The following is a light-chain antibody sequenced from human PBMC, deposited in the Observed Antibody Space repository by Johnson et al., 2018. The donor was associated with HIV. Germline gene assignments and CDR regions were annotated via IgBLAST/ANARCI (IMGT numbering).Light chain of an antibody. CDR2: EDN. V-gene: IGLV1-51*02. CDR1: RSNIGNNY. CDR3: GTWDSSLSAGGDV. J-gene: IGLJ1*01. Sequence: QSVLTQPPSVSAAPGQRVTISCSGGRSNIGNNYVSWYQQFPGAAPKLLIYEDNERPSGIPDRFSGSKSDTSATLGITGLQTGDEADYYCGTWDSSLSAGGDVFGTGTKGTVL.